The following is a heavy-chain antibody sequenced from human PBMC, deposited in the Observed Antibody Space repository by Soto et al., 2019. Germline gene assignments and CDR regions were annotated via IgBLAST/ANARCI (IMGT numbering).Heavy chain of an antibody. V-gene: IGHV3-9*01. CDR3: AKDTSGWSNTFDY. Sequence: GGSLRLSCAASGLTFEDYAMDWVRQAPGKGLEWVSSISWNSGSIGYADSVKGRFTISRDNARTSLYLQMNSLRAEDTALYYCAKDTSGWSNTFDYWGQGTLVTVSS. D-gene: IGHD6-19*01. J-gene: IGHJ4*02. CDR2: ISWNSGSI. CDR1: GLTFEDYA.